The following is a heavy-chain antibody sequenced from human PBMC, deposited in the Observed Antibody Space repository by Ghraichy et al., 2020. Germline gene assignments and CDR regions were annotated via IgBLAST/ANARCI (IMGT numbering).Heavy chain of an antibody. Sequence: GGSLRLSCAASGFTFSSYRMNWVRQAPGKGLEWVLFIDSSSSYIYYADAVKGRFTISRDNAKNSLYLQMNSLRAEDTAVYYCARDPGYCSGGNCYPDAFDIWGQGAMVTVSS. CDR1: GFTFSSYR. D-gene: IGHD2-15*01. J-gene: IGHJ3*02. V-gene: IGHV3-21*01. CDR2: IDSSSSYI. CDR3: ARDPGYCSGGNCYPDAFDI.